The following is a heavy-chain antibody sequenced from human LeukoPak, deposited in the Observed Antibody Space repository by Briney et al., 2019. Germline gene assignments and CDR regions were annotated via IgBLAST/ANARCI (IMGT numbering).Heavy chain of an antibody. V-gene: IGHV3-30-3*01. CDR3: ARGQAQQWLVSPWNYYYMDV. CDR2: ISFDGGNE. D-gene: IGHD6-19*01. Sequence: PGGSLRLSCVASGFTFSRYDMHWVRQAPGKGLQWVAVISFDGGNEIYADSVKGRFIISRDNAKNTLYLQMNSLRAEDTAVYYCARGQAQQWLVSPWNYYYMDVWGKGTTVTISS. CDR1: GFTFSRYD. J-gene: IGHJ6*03.